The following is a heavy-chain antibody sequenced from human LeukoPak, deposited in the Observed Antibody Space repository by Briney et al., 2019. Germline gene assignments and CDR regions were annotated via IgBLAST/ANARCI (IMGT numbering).Heavy chain of an antibody. CDR3: TTRSPARYCSDGACYSSADY. Sequence: PGGSLRLSCAAYGFSFSDAWMNWVRQAPGKGLEWVGHIRSKADGGTPDYIAPVKGRFTISRDDSKDTLYLQMNSLNTEDTAMYYCTTRSPARYCSDGACYSSADYWGQGTLVTVSS. CDR2: IRSKADGGTP. J-gene: IGHJ4*02. CDR1: GFSFSDAW. V-gene: IGHV3-15*07. D-gene: IGHD2-15*01.